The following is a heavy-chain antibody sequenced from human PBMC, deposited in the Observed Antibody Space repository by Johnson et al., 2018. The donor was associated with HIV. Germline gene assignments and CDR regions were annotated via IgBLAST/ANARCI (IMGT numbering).Heavy chain of an antibody. J-gene: IGHJ3*02. Sequence: QVHLVESGGGVVQPGGSLRLSCAASGFPFSSYGMHWVRQAPGKGLEWVAFIRYDGTNKYYADSEKGRFTISRDNSKNTLYLQMISLRAEDTALYFCAKDERQLGGWSHAFDIWGQGTKVTVSS. CDR1: GFPFSSYG. V-gene: IGHV3-30*02. CDR2: IRYDGTNK. CDR3: AKDERQLGGWSHAFDI. D-gene: IGHD3-16*01.